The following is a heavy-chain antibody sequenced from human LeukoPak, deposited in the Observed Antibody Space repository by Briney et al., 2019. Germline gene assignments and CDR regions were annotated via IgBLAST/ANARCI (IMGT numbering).Heavy chain of an antibody. Sequence: PGGSLRLSCAASGFTFSNAWMAWVRQAPGKGLEWISYISPSGSTMYYVDSVKGRFIISRDNAKDSLYLQMNSLRVEDTAVYYCARDPRGPDYWGQGTLVTVSS. J-gene: IGHJ4*02. CDR2: ISPSGSTM. CDR3: ARDPRGPDY. CDR1: GFTFSNAW. V-gene: IGHV3-48*04.